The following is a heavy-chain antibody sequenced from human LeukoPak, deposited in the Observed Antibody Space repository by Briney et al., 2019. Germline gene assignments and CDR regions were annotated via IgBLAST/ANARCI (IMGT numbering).Heavy chain of an antibody. J-gene: IGHJ5*02. V-gene: IGHV1-2*02. D-gene: IGHD2-2*01. CDR1: GYTFTGYY. CDR3: ARDSVGDIVVVPAWFDP. Sequence: ASVKVSCKASGYTFTGYYMHWVRQAPGQGLEWMGWINPNSGGTNYAQKFQGRVTMTRDTSISTAYMELSRLRSDDTAVYYCARDSVGDIVVVPAWFDPWGQGTLVTVSS. CDR2: INPNSGGT.